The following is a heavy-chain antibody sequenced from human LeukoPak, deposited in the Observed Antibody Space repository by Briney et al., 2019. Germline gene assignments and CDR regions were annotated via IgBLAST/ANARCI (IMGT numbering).Heavy chain of an antibody. J-gene: IGHJ4*02. CDR2: IYYSGST. Sequence: SETLSLACTVSGGSISSSSYYWGWIRQPPGKGLEWIGSIYYSGSTYYNPSLKSRVTISVDTSKNQFSLKLSSVTAADTAVYYCARDRPDSRMNTKGDYFDYWGQGTLVTVSS. CDR3: ARDRPDSRMNTKGDYFDY. V-gene: IGHV4-39*07. D-gene: IGHD1/OR15-1a*01. CDR1: GGSISSSSYY.